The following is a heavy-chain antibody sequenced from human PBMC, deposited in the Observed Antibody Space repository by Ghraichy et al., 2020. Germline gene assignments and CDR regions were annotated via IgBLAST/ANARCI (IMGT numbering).Heavy chain of an antibody. Sequence: GESLNISCAASGFTFSNYAMTWVRQAPGKGLEWVSVISGSAGSTYYADSVKGRFTISRDNSKNTLYLQMNSLRAEDTAVYYCARDYYGAWGQGTLVTVSS. J-gene: IGHJ5*02. CDR3: ARDYYGA. V-gene: IGHV3-23*01. CDR2: ISGSAGST. CDR1: GFTFSNYA. D-gene: IGHD3-22*01.